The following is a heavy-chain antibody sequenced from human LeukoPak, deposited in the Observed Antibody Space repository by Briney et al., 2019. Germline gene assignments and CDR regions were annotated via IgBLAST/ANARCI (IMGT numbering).Heavy chain of an antibody. Sequence: GGSLRLSCAASGFTFSSYSMNWVRQAPGKGLEWVSYISSSGSTIYYADSVKGRFTISRDNAKNSLYLQMNSLRAEDTAVYYCAQLGITMIGGVWGKGTTVTISS. D-gene: IGHD3-10*02. V-gene: IGHV3-48*04. CDR2: ISSSGSTI. J-gene: IGHJ6*04. CDR3: AQLGITMIGGV. CDR1: GFTFSSYS.